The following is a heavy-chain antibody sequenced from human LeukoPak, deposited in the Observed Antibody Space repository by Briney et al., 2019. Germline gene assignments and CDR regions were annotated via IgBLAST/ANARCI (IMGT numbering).Heavy chain of an antibody. V-gene: IGHV1-18*01. CDR1: GYTFTSYG. CDR2: ISAYNGNT. Sequence: ASVKVSCKASGYTFTSYGISWVRQAPGQGLEWMGWISAYNGNTNYAQKLQGRVTMTTDTSTSTAYVELRSLRSDDTAVYYCARDPYYYDSSGYYYYYYMDVWGKGTTVTVSS. J-gene: IGHJ6*03. CDR3: ARDPYYYDSSGYYYYYYMDV. D-gene: IGHD3-22*01.